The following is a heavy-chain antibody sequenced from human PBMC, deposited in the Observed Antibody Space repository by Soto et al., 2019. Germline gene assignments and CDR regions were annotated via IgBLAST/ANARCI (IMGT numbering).Heavy chain of an antibody. J-gene: IGHJ4*02. CDR3: ARENYYGSGSYPFDY. CDR1: GGTFSSYT. D-gene: IGHD3-10*01. V-gene: IGHV1-69*04. CDR2: IIPILGIA. Sequence: SVKVSCKASGGTFSSYTISWVRQAHGQGLEWMGRIIPILGIANYAQKFQGRVTITADKSTSTAYMELSSLRSEDTAVYYCARENYYGSGSYPFDYWGQGTLVTVSS.